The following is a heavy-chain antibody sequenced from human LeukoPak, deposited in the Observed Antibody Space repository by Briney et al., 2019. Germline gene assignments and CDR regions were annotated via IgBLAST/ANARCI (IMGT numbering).Heavy chain of an antibody. CDR3: ARSPWYYYYYMDV. Sequence: SETLSLTCAVYGGSFSGYYWSWIRQPPGKGLEWIGEINHSGSTNYNPSLKSRVTISVDTSKNQFSLKLSSVTAADTAVYYCARSPWYYYYYMDVWGKGTTVTIPS. CDR1: GGSFSGYY. CDR2: INHSGST. V-gene: IGHV4-34*01. J-gene: IGHJ6*03.